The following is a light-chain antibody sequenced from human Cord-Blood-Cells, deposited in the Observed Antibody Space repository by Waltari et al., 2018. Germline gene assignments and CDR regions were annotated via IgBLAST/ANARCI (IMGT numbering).Light chain of an antibody. J-gene: IGKJ2*03. CDR3: QQRSNWLYS. V-gene: IGKV3-11*01. CDR1: QSVSSY. Sequence: EIVLTQSPGTLSLSLGERATLSCRASQSVSSYLAWYQQKPGQAPRLLIYDASNRATGIPARFSGSGSGTDFTLTISSLEPEDFAVYYCQQRSNWLYSFGQGTKLEIK. CDR2: DAS.